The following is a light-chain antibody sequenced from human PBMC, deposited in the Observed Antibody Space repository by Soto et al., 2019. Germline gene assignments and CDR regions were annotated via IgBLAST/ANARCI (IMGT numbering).Light chain of an antibody. CDR2: RNN. Sequence: QSVLTQPPSASRTPGQRVTISCSGSSSNIGNNFVYWYLQLPGTAPKLLIYRNNQRPSGVPDRFSASKSGTSASLAISGLRSEDEADYYCAAWDDSLSGVGFGGGTKLTV. J-gene: IGLJ2*01. CDR3: AAWDDSLSGVG. V-gene: IGLV1-47*01. CDR1: SSNIGNNF.